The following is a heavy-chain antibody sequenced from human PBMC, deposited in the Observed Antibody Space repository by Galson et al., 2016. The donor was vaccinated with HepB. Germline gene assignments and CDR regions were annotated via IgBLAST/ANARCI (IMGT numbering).Heavy chain of an antibody. CDR3: AAQKFGFRVTES. V-gene: IGHV4-4*02. CDR1: GVSIGSDIW. CDR2: IYQTGST. J-gene: IGHJ5*02. Sequence: ETLSLTCTVSGVSIGSDIWWSWVRQSPGQGLEWIGEIYQTGSTTYNPSFQRLVTISIDKSKNDFSLNRNSVTAANTAIYYCAAQKFGFRVTESWGQGTQVTVSP. D-gene: IGHD3-10*01.